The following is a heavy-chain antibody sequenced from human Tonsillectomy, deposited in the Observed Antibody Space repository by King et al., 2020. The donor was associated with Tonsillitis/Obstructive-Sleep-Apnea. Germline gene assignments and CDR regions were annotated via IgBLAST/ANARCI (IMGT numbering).Heavy chain of an antibody. D-gene: IGHD3-9*01. CDR1: GGSFRGYY. V-gene: IGHV4-34*01. CDR2: STQSGGN. CDR3: ARGDILTGYYASTDFDY. J-gene: IGHJ4*02. Sequence: VQLQQWGAGLLKPSETLSLTCAVYGGSFRGYYWSWIRQPPGKGLEWIGESTQSGGNKYNPSLKSRVTISVDTSKSQFSLNLSSVTAADTAVYYCARGDILTGYYASTDFDYWGQGTLVTVSS.